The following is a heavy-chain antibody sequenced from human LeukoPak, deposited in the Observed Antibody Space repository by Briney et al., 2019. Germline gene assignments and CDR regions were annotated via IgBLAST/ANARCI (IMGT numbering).Heavy chain of an antibody. D-gene: IGHD3-22*01. Sequence: ASVKVSCKASGGTFSSYAISWVRQVPGQGLEWMGGIIPIFGTANYAQKFQGRVTITTDESTSTAYMELSSLRSEDTAVYYCARMYYYDSSNAFDIWGQGTMVTVSS. J-gene: IGHJ3*02. CDR2: IIPIFGTA. CDR3: ARMYYYDSSNAFDI. CDR1: GGTFSSYA. V-gene: IGHV1-69*05.